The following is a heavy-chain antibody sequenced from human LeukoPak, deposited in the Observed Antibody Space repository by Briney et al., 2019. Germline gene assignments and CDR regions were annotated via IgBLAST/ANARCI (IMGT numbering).Heavy chain of an antibody. V-gene: IGHV3-33*06. D-gene: IGHD4-11*01. Sequence: GGSLRLSCAASGFIFNHHAMHWVRQAPGKGLEWVAGIWSDKSNRVYGDSVRGRFTISRDDSRKTVYLQMERMAAEDTAIYYCAKDAQRGFDYSNSLEYWGQGALVTVAS. CDR1: GFIFNHHA. CDR2: IWSDKSNR. J-gene: IGHJ4*02. CDR3: AKDAQRGFDYSNSLEY.